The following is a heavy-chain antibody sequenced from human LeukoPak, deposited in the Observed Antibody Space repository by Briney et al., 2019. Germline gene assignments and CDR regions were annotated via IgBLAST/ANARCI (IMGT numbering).Heavy chain of an antibody. D-gene: IGHD2-8*01. Sequence: PSETLSLTCTVSSGSISSSSNYWGWTRQRPGEGLEWIGNIYSSGSTHYRPSLKRRVTISADRSNNQVSLKLSSVTAADTAVYYCARGYTNGVNREVWLDPWGQGTLVTVSS. J-gene: IGHJ5*02. CDR3: ARGYTNGVNREVWLDP. CDR2: IYSSGST. V-gene: IGHV4-39*07. CDR1: SGSISSSSNY.